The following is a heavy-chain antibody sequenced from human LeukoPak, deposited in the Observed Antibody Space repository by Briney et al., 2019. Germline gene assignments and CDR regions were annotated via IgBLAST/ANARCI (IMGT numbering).Heavy chain of an antibody. V-gene: IGHV3-48*01. Sequence: GGSLRLSCVASGFTFSDFSLNWVRQAPGKGLEWISYIGSAIYYADSVKGRFTISRDNAKNSLYLQMNSLRAEDTAVYYCARDAGYGYDRFDYWGQGTQVTVSS. CDR2: IGSAI. CDR1: GFTFSDFS. J-gene: IGHJ4*02. D-gene: IGHD5-18*01. CDR3: ARDAGYGYDRFDY.